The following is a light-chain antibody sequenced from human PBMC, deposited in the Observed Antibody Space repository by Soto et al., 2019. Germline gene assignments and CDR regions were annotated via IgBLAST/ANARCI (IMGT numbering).Light chain of an antibody. J-gene: IGLJ3*02. V-gene: IGLV7-46*01. Sequence: QAVVTQEPSPTVSPGGTVTLTCGSSTGAVTSGHYPYWFQQKPGQAPRTLIYDTSNKHSWTPARFSGSLLGGKAALTLSGAQPEDEAEYYCLLSYSGARWVFGGGTKLTVL. CDR1: TGAVTSGHY. CDR2: DTS. CDR3: LLSYSGARWV.